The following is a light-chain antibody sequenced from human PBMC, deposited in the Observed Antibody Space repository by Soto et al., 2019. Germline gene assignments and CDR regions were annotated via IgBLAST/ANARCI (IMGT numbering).Light chain of an antibody. CDR3: YQYGSTPPT. CDR2: GVS. CDR1: QSVTNNQ. J-gene: IGKJ1*01. Sequence: EVVWSHSPSILSVSPWERATLSFIASQSVTNNQFAWFRQKPGQAPRLLIWGVSNRATGIPDRFSGSGSGTDFTLTISRLEPEDFVVFYCYQYGSTPPTFGQGTTVDI. V-gene: IGKV3-20*01.